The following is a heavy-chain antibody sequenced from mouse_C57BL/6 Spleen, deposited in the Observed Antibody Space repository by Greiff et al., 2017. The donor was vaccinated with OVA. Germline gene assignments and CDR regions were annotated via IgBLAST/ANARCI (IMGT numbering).Heavy chain of an antibody. CDR1: GYSFTGYY. CDR2: INPSTGGT. V-gene: IGHV1-42*01. J-gene: IGHJ4*01. D-gene: IGHD1-1*01. CDR3: AREGSSYARDY. Sequence: VQLQQSGPELVKPGASVKISCKASGYSFTGYYMNWVKQSPEKSLEWIGEINPSTGGTTYNQKFKAKATLTVDKSSSTAYMQLKSLTSEDSAVYYCAREGSSYARDYWGQGTSVTVSS.